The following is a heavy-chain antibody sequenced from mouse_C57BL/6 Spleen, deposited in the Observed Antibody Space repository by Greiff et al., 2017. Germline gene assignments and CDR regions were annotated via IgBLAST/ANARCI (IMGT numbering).Heavy chain of an antibody. CDR1: GYTFTSYW. CDR2: IDPNSGGT. D-gene: IGHD2-5*01. CDR3: AMTYYSNLYYAMDY. J-gene: IGHJ4*01. Sequence: QVQLQQPGAELVKPGASVKLSCKASGYTFTSYWMHWVKQRPGRGLEWIGRIDPNSGGTKYNEKFKSKATLTVDTPSSSAYMQLSSLTSEDSALYYGAMTYYSNLYYAMDYWGQGTSVTVSS. V-gene: IGHV1-72*01.